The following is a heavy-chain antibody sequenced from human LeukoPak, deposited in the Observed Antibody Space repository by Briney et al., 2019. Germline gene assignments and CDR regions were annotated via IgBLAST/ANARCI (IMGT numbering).Heavy chain of an antibody. CDR3: AREVRVAAAGTLNWFDP. D-gene: IGHD6-13*01. CDR1: GLTVSSNY. Sequence: GWSLRLSCAASGLTVSSNYMSWVRQAPGKGLEWVSVIYSGGSTYYADSVKGRFTISRDNSKNTLYLQMNSLRAEDTAVYYCAREVRVAAAGTLNWFDPWGQGTLVTVSS. CDR2: IYSGGST. V-gene: IGHV3-66*02. J-gene: IGHJ5*02.